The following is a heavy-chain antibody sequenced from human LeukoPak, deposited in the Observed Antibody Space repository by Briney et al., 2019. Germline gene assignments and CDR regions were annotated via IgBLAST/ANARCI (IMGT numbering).Heavy chain of an antibody. Sequence: PGGSLRLSCAASGFTFSSYSMNWFRQAPGKGLEWVSSISSSSSYIYYADSVKGRFTISRDNAKNSLYLQMNSLRAEDTAVYYCARAFSSSSGVDYWGQGTLVTVSS. CDR2: ISSSSSYI. D-gene: IGHD6-6*01. V-gene: IGHV3-21*01. CDR1: GFTFSSYS. J-gene: IGHJ4*02. CDR3: ARAFSSSSGVDY.